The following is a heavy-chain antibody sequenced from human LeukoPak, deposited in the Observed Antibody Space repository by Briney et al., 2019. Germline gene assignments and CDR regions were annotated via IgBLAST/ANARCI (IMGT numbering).Heavy chain of an antibody. Sequence: GGPLRLSCAASGFTFSGYSMNWVRQAPGKGLEWVSFISSSSSTIYYARSVKGRFTISRDNAKNSLFLQMNSLRAEDTAVYYCARESNLAAFDIWGQGTMVTVSS. V-gene: IGHV3-48*01. CDR3: ARESNLAAFDI. CDR2: ISSSSSTI. J-gene: IGHJ3*02. CDR1: GFTFSGYS.